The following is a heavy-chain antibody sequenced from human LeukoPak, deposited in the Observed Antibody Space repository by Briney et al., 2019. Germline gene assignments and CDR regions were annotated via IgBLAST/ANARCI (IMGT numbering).Heavy chain of an antibody. CDR2: ISYDGSNK. Sequence: GGSLRLSCTTSGFTFDDSAMTWVRQAPGKGLEWVAVISYDGSNKYYADSVKGRFTISRDNSKNTLYLQLNSLRAEDTAIYYCANGRGPNTGPTLDYWGQGTLVTVSS. D-gene: IGHD5-24*01. CDR1: GFTFDDSA. J-gene: IGHJ4*02. V-gene: IGHV3-30*04. CDR3: ANGRGPNTGPTLDY.